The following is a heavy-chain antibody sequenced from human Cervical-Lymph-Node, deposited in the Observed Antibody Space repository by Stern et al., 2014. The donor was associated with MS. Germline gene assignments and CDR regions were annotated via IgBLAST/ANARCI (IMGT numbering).Heavy chain of an antibody. CDR3: ARVDFQGDDLDY. V-gene: IGHV1-69*01. Sequence: VQLVQSGAEVKKPGSSVKVSCKASGDTFSNHAISWVRQAPGQGLEWMGGIIPIFGTVNYDQKFQGRVTITADESTSTAYMELSSLRSEDTALYYCARVDFQGDDLDYWAREPWSPSP. CDR1: GDTFSNHA. CDR2: IIPIFGTV. J-gene: IGHJ4*02. D-gene: IGHD3-16*01.